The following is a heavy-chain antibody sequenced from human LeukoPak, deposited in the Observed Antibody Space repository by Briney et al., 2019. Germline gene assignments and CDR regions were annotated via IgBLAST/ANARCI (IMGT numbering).Heavy chain of an antibody. D-gene: IGHD2-2*01. J-gene: IGHJ6*03. CDR3: ARAGRYCSSTSCFFNYYYYMDV. CDR2: INSDGSST. CDR1: GFTFSSYW. V-gene: IGHV3-74*01. Sequence: GGSLRLSCAASGFTFSSYWMHWVRQAPGKGLVWVSRINSDGSSTSYADSVKGRFTISRDNAKNTLYLQMNSLRAEDTAVYYCARAGRYCSSTSCFFNYYYYMDVWGKGTTVTVSS.